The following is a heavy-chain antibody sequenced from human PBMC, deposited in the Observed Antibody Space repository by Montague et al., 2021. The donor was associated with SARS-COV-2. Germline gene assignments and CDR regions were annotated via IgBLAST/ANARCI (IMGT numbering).Heavy chain of an antibody. CDR1: GGSVSSDTHN. Sequence: SETLSLTCTVSGGSVSSDTHNWAWIRQPPGKGLEWIASIFYKGNTYYNPSLRSRFTISINTSKNQFFLRVAPVTAADTAVYYCARAGSGSYSFYYYYGMDVWGQGTTVTVSS. J-gene: IGHJ6*02. D-gene: IGHD3-10*01. V-gene: IGHV4-39*07. CDR2: IFYKGNT. CDR3: ARAGSGSYSFYYYYGMDV.